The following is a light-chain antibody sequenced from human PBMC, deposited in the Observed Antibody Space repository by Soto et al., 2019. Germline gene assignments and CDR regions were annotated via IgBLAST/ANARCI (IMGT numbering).Light chain of an antibody. CDR1: QSISYW. V-gene: IGKV1-5*01. CDR2: ESS. CDR3: QHFKSFPIT. Sequence: DIQMTQSPSSLSASVGDRVTITCRASQSISYWLAWYQQKPGKAPKVLIYESSLLQSGVPSRFSGSGSGTDFTLTISSLQPEDFATYYCQHFKSFPITFGQGTRLEIK. J-gene: IGKJ5*01.